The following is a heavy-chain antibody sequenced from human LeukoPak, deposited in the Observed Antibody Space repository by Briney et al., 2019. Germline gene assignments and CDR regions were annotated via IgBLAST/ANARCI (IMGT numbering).Heavy chain of an antibody. Sequence: PGGSLRLSCAASGFTFDDYAMHWVRQAPGKGLEGVSLISGDGGSTYYADSVKGRFTISRDNSKNSLYLQMNSLSTEDTALYYCAKGGSGWSYYFDFWGQGTLVTVSS. CDR2: ISGDGGST. CDR3: AKGGSGWSYYFDF. D-gene: IGHD6-19*01. V-gene: IGHV3-43*02. CDR1: GFTFDDYA. J-gene: IGHJ4*02.